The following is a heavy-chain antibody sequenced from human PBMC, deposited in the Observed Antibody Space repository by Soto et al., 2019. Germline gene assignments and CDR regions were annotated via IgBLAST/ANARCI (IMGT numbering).Heavy chain of an antibody. CDR1: GYTFSAYT. Sequence: QARLVQSGAEMKKPGASVKVSCKATGYTFSAYTMNWVRQAPGQSLEWMGWINAGSGNTKYSQNFQGRVSITRDTSASTGYMELTGLTSEDTAVYYCARDTETLGPRANDALDIWGQGTMVTVSS. CDR3: ARDTETLGPRANDALDI. D-gene: IGHD3-3*02. V-gene: IGHV1-3*01. J-gene: IGHJ3*02. CDR2: INAGSGNT.